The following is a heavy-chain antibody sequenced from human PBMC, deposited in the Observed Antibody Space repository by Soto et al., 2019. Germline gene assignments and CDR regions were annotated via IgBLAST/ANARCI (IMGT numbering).Heavy chain of an antibody. CDR1: GFTFSSYA. CDR3: AKPSLTTVTTYDAFDI. V-gene: IGHV3-23*01. Sequence: GGSLRLSCAASGFTFSSYAMSWVRQAPGKGLEWVSAISGSGGSTYYADSVKGRFTISRDNSKNTLYLQMNSLRAEDTAVYYCAKPSLTTVTTYDAFDIWGQGTMVTVSS. CDR2: ISGSGGST. J-gene: IGHJ3*02. D-gene: IGHD4-17*01.